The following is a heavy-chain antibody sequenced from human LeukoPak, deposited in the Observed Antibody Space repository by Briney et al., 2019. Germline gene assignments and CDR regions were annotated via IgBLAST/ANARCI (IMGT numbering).Heavy chain of an antibody. V-gene: IGHV4-38-2*01. J-gene: IGHJ4*02. CDR3: ARHPRGGSSGWFDY. Sequence: PSETLSLTCAVSGYSISSGYYWGWIRQPPGKGLEWIGSIYQSGSTYYNLSLKSRVTISVDTSKNQYSLKLRSVTAADTAVYYCARHPRGGSSGWFDYWGQGTLVTVSS. D-gene: IGHD6-19*01. CDR2: IYQSGST. CDR1: GYSISSGYY.